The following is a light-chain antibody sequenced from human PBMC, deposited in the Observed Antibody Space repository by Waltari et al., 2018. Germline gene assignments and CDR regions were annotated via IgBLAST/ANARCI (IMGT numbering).Light chain of an antibody. CDR3: ASYTSSNTVI. CDR2: DVS. V-gene: IGLV2-14*03. CDR1: NSDIGRYNY. J-gene: IGLJ2*01. Sequence: QSALTQPASVSGSAGQSIAISCSGNNSDIGRYNYFSWYQQHPGNAPRLIIYDVSRWPSGVSNRFIGSKSGITASLASSGLQAEDEGDYFCASYTSSNTVIFGGGTRVTVL.